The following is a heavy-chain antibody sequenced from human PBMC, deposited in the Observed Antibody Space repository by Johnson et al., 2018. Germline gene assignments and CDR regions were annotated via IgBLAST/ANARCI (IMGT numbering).Heavy chain of an antibody. D-gene: IGHD1-26*01. V-gene: IGHV3-NL1*01. J-gene: IGHJ1*01. CDR3: AKEGVMEWEYYGPFQY. Sequence: QVQLQESEGGVVQXGRSLRLSCAASGFTFSTYAMHWVRQAPGKGLAWVSVIYSGGSTYYADSVKGRFTISRDNSKNTLSLQMNSRSAEETAVYYCAKEGVMEWEYYGPFQYWGPGTLVTVSS. CDR2: IYSGGST. CDR1: GFTFSTYA.